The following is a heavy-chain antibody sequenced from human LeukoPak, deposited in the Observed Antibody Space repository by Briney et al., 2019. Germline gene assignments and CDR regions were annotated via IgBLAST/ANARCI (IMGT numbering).Heavy chain of an antibody. J-gene: IGHJ4*02. Sequence: GGSLRLSCAASGFTVSSNYMSWVRQAPGKGLEWVPVIYSGGSTYYADSVKGRFTISRDNSKNTLYLQMNSLRAEDTAVYYCARAPGEQYRGYYFDYWGQGTLVTVSS. CDR2: IYSGGST. CDR3: ARAPGEQYRGYYFDY. V-gene: IGHV3-53*01. CDR1: GFTVSSNY. D-gene: IGHD3-16*01.